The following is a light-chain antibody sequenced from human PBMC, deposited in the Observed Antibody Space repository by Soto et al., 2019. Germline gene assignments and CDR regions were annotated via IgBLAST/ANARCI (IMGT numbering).Light chain of an antibody. Sequence: QSALTQPPSASGSPGQSVTISCTGTSSDVGRFNFVSWFQQHPGKAPKALIYEVTKRASGVPDRFSAAKSGNTASLTVSGLPADDEADYYFSSYAGSHNVVFGGGTKVTVL. CDR1: SSDVGRFNF. V-gene: IGLV2-8*01. CDR3: SSYAGSHNVV. CDR2: EVT. J-gene: IGLJ2*01.